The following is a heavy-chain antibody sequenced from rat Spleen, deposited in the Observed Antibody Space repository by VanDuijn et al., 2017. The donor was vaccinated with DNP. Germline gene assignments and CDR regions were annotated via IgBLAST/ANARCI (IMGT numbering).Heavy chain of an antibody. Sequence: EVQLVASGGGLVQPGRSLKLSCEVSGFTFSDYNMAWVRQAPKKGLEWVATLGYAGTNTYYRDSVKGRFTISKDHARNTLFLQVDSLRSEDTATYYCARHAYPGHSYCDYWGQGVMVTVSS. D-gene: IGHD1-4*01. CDR2: LGYAGTNT. V-gene: IGHV5-7*01. J-gene: IGHJ2*01. CDR3: ARHAYPGHSYCDY. CDR1: GFTFSDYN.